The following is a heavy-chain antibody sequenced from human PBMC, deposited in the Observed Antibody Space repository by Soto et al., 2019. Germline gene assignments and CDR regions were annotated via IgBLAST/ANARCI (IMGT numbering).Heavy chain of an antibody. CDR2: IIPILGIA. Sequence: QVQLVQSGAEVKKPGSSVKVSCKASGGTFSSYTISWVRQAPGQGLEWMGRIIPILGIANYAQKFKVRVTSTADKSTSTAYMELSSLRSEDTAVYYCARDYCGSTRCYVSYGMDVWGQGTTVTVSS. CDR3: ARDYCGSTRCYVSYGMDV. D-gene: IGHD2-2*01. CDR1: GGTFSSYT. J-gene: IGHJ6*02. V-gene: IGHV1-69*08.